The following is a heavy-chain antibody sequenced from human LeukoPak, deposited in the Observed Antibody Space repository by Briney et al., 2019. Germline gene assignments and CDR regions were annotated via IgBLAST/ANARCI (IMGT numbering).Heavy chain of an antibody. V-gene: IGHV1-69*04. CDR2: IIPILGIA. D-gene: IGHD3-10*01. Sequence: SVKVSCKASGGTFSSYAISWVRQAPGQGLEWMGRIIPILGIANYAQKFQGRVTITADKSTSTAYMELSSLRSEDTAVYYCARGSLWFGESYYYYYGMDVWGQGTTVTVSS. J-gene: IGHJ6*02. CDR3: ARGSLWFGESYYYYYGMDV. CDR1: GGTFSSYA.